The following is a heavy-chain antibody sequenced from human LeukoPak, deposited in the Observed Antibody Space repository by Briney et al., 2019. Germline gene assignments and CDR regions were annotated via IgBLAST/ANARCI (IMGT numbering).Heavy chain of an antibody. CDR1: GFTFSSHA. Sequence: GGSLRLSCAASGFTFSSHALTWIRQAPGKGLEWVSTIGDSDTNTHYADSVRGRFTISRDNAKNSLYLEMNSLRAEDTALYYCVKEIKVREFSTSGALEIWGQGTMVTVSS. V-gene: IGHV3-23*01. CDR2: IGDSDTNT. J-gene: IGHJ3*02. CDR3: VKEIKVREFSTSGALEI. D-gene: IGHD2-2*01.